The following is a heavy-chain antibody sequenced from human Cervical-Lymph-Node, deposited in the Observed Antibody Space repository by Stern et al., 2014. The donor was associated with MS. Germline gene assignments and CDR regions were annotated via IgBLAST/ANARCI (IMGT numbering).Heavy chain of an antibody. Sequence: QLQLQESGPGLVKPSETLSLTCTVSGGSISSYYWSWIRQPPGKGLEWIGYIYYTGSTNYNPSLKSRVTISVDTSKNQFSLKLSSVTAADTAVYYCAREVMPAAMGFDYWGQGTLVTVSS. J-gene: IGHJ4*02. CDR3: AREVMPAAMGFDY. D-gene: IGHD2-2*01. CDR1: GGSISSYY. CDR2: IYYTGST. V-gene: IGHV4-59*01.